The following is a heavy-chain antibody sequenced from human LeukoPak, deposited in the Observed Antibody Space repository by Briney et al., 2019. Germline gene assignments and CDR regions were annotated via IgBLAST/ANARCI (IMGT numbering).Heavy chain of an antibody. CDR3: ASGSGSLLSDYFDY. D-gene: IGHD6-19*01. Sequence: PSVKVSCKASGGTFSSYAISWVRQAPGQGLEWMGRIIPILGIANYAQKFQGRVTITADKSASTAYMELSSLRSEDTAVYYCASGSGSLLSDYFDYWGQGTLVTVSS. J-gene: IGHJ4*02. CDR1: GGTFSSYA. V-gene: IGHV1-69*04. CDR2: IIPILGIA.